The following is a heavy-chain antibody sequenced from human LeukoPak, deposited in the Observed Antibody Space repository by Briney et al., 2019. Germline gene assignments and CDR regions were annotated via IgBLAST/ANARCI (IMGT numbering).Heavy chain of an antibody. J-gene: IGHJ4*02. CDR3: ARDKDVGPTILVY. V-gene: IGHV3-7*01. Sequence: GGSLRLSCAASGFTFSSYWMSWVRQAPGKGLEWVANIKQDGSEKYYVDSVKGRFTISRDNAKNSLYLQMNSLRAEDTAVYYCARDKDVGPTILVYWGQGTLVTVSS. D-gene: IGHD1-26*01. CDR1: GFTFSSYW. CDR2: IKQDGSEK.